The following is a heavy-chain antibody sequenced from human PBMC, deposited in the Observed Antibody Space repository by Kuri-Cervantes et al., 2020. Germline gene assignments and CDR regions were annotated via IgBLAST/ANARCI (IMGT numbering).Heavy chain of an antibody. J-gene: IGHJ6*02. V-gene: IGHV3-48*02. CDR1: GFTFSSYS. Sequence: GESLKISCAASGFTFSSYSMNWVRQAPGKGLEWVSYISSSSSTIYYADSVKGRFTISRDNAKNSLYLQMNSLRDEDTAVYYCARTGPYDSLGMYVWGQGTTVTVSS. CDR2: ISSSSSTI. CDR3: ARTGPYDSLGMYV. D-gene: IGHD3-22*01.